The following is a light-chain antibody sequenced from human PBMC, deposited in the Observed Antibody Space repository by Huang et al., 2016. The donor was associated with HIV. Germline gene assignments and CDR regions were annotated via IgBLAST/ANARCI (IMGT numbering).Light chain of an antibody. CDR1: ENIRRY. V-gene: IGKV1-39*01. Sequence: DIQMTQSPSSLSASVGDRVTITCRASENIRRYLNWYQQKPGKPPKLLIHSASNLQSGVPSRFSGSGSGTDFTLTITSLQPEDFATYYCQGSLSIPHTFGQGTNLEIK. CDR2: SAS. CDR3: QGSLSIPHT. J-gene: IGKJ2*01.